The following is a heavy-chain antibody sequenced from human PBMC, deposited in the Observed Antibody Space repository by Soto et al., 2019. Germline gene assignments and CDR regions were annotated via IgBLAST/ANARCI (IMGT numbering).Heavy chain of an antibody. CDR1: GGTFSSYT. CDR3: ASNYDILTGYPYYFDY. J-gene: IGHJ4*02. D-gene: IGHD3-9*01. CDR2: IIPILGIA. V-gene: IGHV1-69*02. Sequence: ASVKVSCKASGGTFSSYTISWVRQAPGQGLEWMGRIIPILGIANYAQKFQGRVTITADKSTSTAYMELSSLRSEDTAVYYCASNYDILTGYPYYFDYWGQGTLVTVSS.